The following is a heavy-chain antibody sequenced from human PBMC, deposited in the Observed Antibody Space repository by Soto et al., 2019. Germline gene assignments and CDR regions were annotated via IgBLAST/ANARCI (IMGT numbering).Heavy chain of an antibody. V-gene: IGHV1-69*13. CDR3: AQTLGLAAAGPGRFEL. CDR2: IIPLFGRA. D-gene: IGHD6-25*01. J-gene: IGHJ2*01. Sequence: ASVKVSCKASGGTFSSYAISWVRQAPGQGLEWMGGIIPLFGRANYAQKFQGRVTITAAASTSTAYMELSSLRSEDTAVHYCAQTLGLAAAGPGRFELWGRGTLVTVSS. CDR1: GGTFSSYA.